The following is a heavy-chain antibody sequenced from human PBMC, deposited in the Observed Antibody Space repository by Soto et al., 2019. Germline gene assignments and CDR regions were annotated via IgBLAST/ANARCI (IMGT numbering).Heavy chain of an antibody. CDR3: ARGSYGMDD. CDR2: IYYSGST. Sequence: QVQLQESGPGLVKPSETLSLTCTVSGGSISSSYYWSWIRQPPGKGLELIGYIYYSGSTKYITSLKSRVTISIGTSKNQFTLKLSSVTAADAAVYYCARGSYGMDDWGQGTTVTVSS. CDR1: GGSISSSYY. J-gene: IGHJ6*02. V-gene: IGHV4-59*01.